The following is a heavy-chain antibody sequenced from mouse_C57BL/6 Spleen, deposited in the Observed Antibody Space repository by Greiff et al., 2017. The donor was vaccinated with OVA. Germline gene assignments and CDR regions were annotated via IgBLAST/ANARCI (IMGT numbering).Heavy chain of an antibody. Sequence: QVQLQQSGAELAKPGASVKLSCKASGYTFTSYWMHWVKQRPGQGLEWIGYINPSSGYTKYNQKFKAKATLTADKSSSTTYMQLSSLTYEDSAVYYCARSDTTVVATGVDYWGQGTTLTVSS. CDR1: GYTFTSYW. CDR2: INPSSGYT. V-gene: IGHV1-7*01. J-gene: IGHJ2*01. CDR3: ARSDTTVVATGVDY. D-gene: IGHD1-1*01.